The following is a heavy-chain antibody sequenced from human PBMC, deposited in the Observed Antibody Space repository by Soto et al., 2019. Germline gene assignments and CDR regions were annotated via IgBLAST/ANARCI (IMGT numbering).Heavy chain of an antibody. CDR2: IIPIFGTA. CDR3: ARDIRPPRYSSSSRWCER. CDR1: GGTFSSYA. V-gene: IGHV1-69*06. D-gene: IGHD6-6*01. J-gene: IGHJ5*02. Sequence: GASVNVSCKASGGTFSSYAISWVRQAPGQGLEWMGGIIPIFGTANYAQKFQGRVTITADKSTSTAYMELSSLRSEDTAVYYCARDIRPPRYSSSSRWCERWGQGNLVIVSS.